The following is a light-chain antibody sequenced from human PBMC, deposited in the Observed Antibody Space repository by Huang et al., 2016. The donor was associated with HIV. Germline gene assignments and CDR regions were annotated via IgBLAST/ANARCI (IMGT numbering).Light chain of an antibody. V-gene: IGKV1-5*03. CDR1: QSVSIW. Sequence: DIQMTQSPSTLSASVGDRVTITCRASQSVSIWLAWYQQKPGKAPKLLIYKESKLESGVPSRFSGSGSGTEFTLTISSLQPDDFATYYCQQYKSYSYTFGPGTKLEI. J-gene: IGKJ2*01. CDR2: KES. CDR3: QQYKSYSYT.